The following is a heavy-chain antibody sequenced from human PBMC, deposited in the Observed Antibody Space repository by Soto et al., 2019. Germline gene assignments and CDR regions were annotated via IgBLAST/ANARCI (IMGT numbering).Heavy chain of an antibody. V-gene: IGHV4-39*01. CDR3: ARHHSGGSGSDY. CDR1: GGSISSSSYY. J-gene: IGHJ4*02. CDR2: IYYSVST. Sequence: QLQLQESGPGLVKPSETLSLTCTVSGGSISSSSYYWGWIRQPPGKGLEWIGSIYYSVSTYYNPSLKSRVTISVDTSKNQFSLKLSSVTAADTAVYYCARHHSGGSGSDYWGQGTLVTVSS. D-gene: IGHD2-15*01.